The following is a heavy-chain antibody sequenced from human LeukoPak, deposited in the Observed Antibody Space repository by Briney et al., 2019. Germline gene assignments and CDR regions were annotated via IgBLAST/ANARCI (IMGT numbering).Heavy chain of an antibody. CDR3: ARVWGATYD. J-gene: IGHJ4*02. V-gene: IGHV4-30-2*01. Sequence: SETLSLTCTVSGGSISSGSYYWSWIRQPPGKGLEWIGYIYHSGSTYYNPSLKSRVTISVDRSKNQFSLKLSSVTAADTAVYYCARVWGATYDWGQGTLVTVSS. D-gene: IGHD1-26*01. CDR1: GGSISSGSYY. CDR2: IYHSGST.